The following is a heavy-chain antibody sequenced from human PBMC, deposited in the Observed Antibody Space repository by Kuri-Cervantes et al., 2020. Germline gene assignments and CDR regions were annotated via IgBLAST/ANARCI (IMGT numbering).Heavy chain of an antibody. Sequence: SETLSLTCAVYGGSFSGYYWSWIRQAPGKGLEWIGEINHSGSTNYNPSLKSRVTISVDTSKKQFSLKLSSVTAADTAVYYCARYYALWKACDDWGQGTLVTVSS. CDR1: GGSFSGYY. V-gene: IGHV4-34*01. D-gene: IGHD2/OR15-2a*01. J-gene: IGHJ4*02. CDR2: INHSGST. CDR3: ARYYALWKACDD.